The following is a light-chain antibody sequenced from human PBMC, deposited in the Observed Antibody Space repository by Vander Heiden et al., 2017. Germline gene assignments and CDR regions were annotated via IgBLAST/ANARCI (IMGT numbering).Light chain of an antibody. CDR1: ESLLHSNGNNY. CDR2: LGS. V-gene: IGKV2-28*01. Sequence: DIVMTQSPLPLRVTPGEPDSISSRSSESLLHSNGNNYLDWYLQKLVQSPQLLIYLGSNRAYGVPDRFRGSGSGTDFTLKISRGEAEYVGVYYCMQYLRTWTFGQGTKVEIK. J-gene: IGKJ1*01. CDR3: MQYLRTWT.